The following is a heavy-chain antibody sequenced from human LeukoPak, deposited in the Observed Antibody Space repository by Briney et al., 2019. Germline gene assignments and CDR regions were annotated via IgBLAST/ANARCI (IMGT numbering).Heavy chain of an antibody. V-gene: IGHV1-2*02. J-gene: IGHJ5*02. CDR2: INPNSGGT. CDR3: AREAVNCSSTSCYKDLYNWFDP. D-gene: IGHD2-2*01. Sequence: ASVKVSCKASGYTFTGYYMHWVRQAPGQGLEWMGWINPNSGGTNYAQKFQGRVTMTRDTSISTAYMELSRLRSDDTAVYYCAREAVNCSSTSCYKDLYNWFDPWGQGTLVTVSS. CDR1: GYTFTGYY.